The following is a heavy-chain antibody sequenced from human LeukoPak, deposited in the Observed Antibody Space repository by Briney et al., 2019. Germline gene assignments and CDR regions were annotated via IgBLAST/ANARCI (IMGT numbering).Heavy chain of an antibody. CDR3: ASFEPGIAAAGTRGGADY. CDR2: ISGSGGST. V-gene: IGHV3-23*01. D-gene: IGHD6-13*01. CDR1: GFTFSSYA. J-gene: IGHJ4*02. Sequence: SGGSLRLSCAASGFTFSSYAMSRVRQAPGKGLEWVSAISGSGGSTYYADSVKGRFTISRDNSKNALYLQMNSLRAEDTAVYYCASFEPGIAAAGTRGGADYWGQGTLVTVSS.